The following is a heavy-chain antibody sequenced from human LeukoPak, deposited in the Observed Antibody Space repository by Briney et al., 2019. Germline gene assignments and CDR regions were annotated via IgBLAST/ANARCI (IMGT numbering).Heavy chain of an antibody. CDR1: GFTFSSYS. J-gene: IGHJ4*02. V-gene: IGHV3-21*01. CDR2: ISSSSSYI. Sequence: GGSLRLSCAASGFTFSSYSMNWVRQAPGKGLEWVSSISSSSSYIYYADSVKGRFTTSRDNAKNSLYLQMNSLRAEDTAVYYCAREDQIVAYDYWGQGTLVTVSS. CDR3: AREDQIVAYDY. D-gene: IGHD5-12*01.